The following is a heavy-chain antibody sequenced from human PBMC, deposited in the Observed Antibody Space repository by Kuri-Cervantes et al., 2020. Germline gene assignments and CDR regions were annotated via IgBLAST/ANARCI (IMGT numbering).Heavy chain of an antibody. CDR1: GFTFSSYA. CDR3: AVIPSAGPFVY. J-gene: IGHJ4*02. V-gene: IGHV3-30-3*01. CDR2: ISYDGSNK. D-gene: IGHD6-19*01. Sequence: GGSLRLSCAASGFTFSSYAMHWVRQAPGKGLEWVAVISYDGSNKYYAYSVKGRLTISRDNSKNTLFLQMISLRVEDTAVYYCAVIPSAGPFVYWGQGTLVTVSS.